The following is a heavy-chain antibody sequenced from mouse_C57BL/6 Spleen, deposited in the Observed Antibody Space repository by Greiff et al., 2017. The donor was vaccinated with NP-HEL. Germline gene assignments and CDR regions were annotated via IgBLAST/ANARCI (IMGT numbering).Heavy chain of an antibody. CDR2: ISSGGSYT. CDR3: ARRGYDYDPPPY. CDR1: GFTFSSYG. V-gene: IGHV5-6*01. D-gene: IGHD2-4*01. J-gene: IGHJ4*01. Sequence: EVQVVESGGDSVKPGGSLKLSCAASGFTFSSYGMSWVRQTPDKRLEWVATISSGGSYTYYPDSVKGRFTISRDNAKNTLYLQMSSLKSEDTAMYYCARRGYDYDPPPYWGQGTSVTVSS.